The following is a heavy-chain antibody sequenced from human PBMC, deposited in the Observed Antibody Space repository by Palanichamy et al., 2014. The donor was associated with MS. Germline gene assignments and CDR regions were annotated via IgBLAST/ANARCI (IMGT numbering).Heavy chain of an antibody. CDR1: GDSIDNSPYY. CDR3: ARSMRASGWYSDWFDT. V-gene: IGHV4-39*01. D-gene: IGHD6-19*01. Sequence: QLQLQESGPGLMKPSETLSLTCAVSGDSIDNSPYYWAWVRQSPGKGLEWIGTIFYSGPTYYTPSLESRVTMSVDTSRNSFSLRLTSVTAADTAVYFCARSMRASGWYSDWFDTWGHGTRVTVSS. CDR2: IFYSGPT. J-gene: IGHJ5*01.